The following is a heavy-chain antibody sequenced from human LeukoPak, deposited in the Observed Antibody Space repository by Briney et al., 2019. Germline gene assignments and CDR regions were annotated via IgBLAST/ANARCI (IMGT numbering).Heavy chain of an antibody. CDR1: GGSISSYY. CDR2: IYHSGRT. Sequence: PSETLSLTCTFSGGSISSYYWSWIRKPPGKGLEWIGYIYHSGRTYYNPSLQSRVTISIDTSKNQFSLKLTSVTAADTAMYYCATDPYDFWSGSFDSWGQGTLVTVSS. J-gene: IGHJ4*02. D-gene: IGHD3-3*01. V-gene: IGHV4-59*01. CDR3: ATDPYDFWSGSFDS.